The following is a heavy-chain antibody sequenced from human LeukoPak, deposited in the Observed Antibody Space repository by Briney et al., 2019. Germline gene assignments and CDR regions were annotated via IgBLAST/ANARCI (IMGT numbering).Heavy chain of an antibody. J-gene: IGHJ4*02. Sequence: SETLSLTCTVSGGSICIYYWSWIRQPPGKGLEWIGDIYYSGRTNYKPSLKSRVTILVDTSKNQFSLRLSSVTAADTAVYYCARVLTEYSSSRCLDFWGQGALVTVSS. CDR1: GGSICIYY. D-gene: IGHD6-13*01. V-gene: IGHV4-59*01. CDR3: ARVLTEYSSSRCLDF. CDR2: IYYSGRT.